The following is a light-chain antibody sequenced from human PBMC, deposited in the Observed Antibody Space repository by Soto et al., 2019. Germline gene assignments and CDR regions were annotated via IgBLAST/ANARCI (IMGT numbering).Light chain of an antibody. J-gene: IGLJ1*01. CDR2: EVS. Sequence: QSALTQPASVSGSPGQSITISCTGTSSDVGGYNYVSWYQQHPGKAPKLMIYEVSHRPSGVSNRFSGSKSGNTASLTISGLQAEDEADYYCSSYTGSSTPYGFGTGTKLTVL. CDR1: SSDVGGYNY. CDR3: SSYTGSSTPYG. V-gene: IGLV2-14*01.